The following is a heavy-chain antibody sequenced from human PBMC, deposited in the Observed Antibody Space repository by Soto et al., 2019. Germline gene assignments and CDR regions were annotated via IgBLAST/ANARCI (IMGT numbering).Heavy chain of an antibody. V-gene: IGHV6-1*01. CDR2: TYYRSKWYN. CDR3: AREFTYYESSDRYFDY. J-gene: IGHJ4*02. CDR1: GDSVPGNSAA. D-gene: IGHD3-16*01. Sequence: PSQTLSLTCAISGDSVPGNSAAWNWIRQSPSRGLEWLGRTYYRSKWYNDYAVSVKSRITVTPDTSKNQFSLHLNSVTPEDTAVYYCAREFTYYESSDRYFDYWGQGALVTVSS.